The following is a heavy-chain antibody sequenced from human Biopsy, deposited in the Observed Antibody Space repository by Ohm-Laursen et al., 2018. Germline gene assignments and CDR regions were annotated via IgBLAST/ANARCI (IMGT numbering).Heavy chain of an antibody. CDR1: GYSISSDYR. Sequence: GTLSLTCAVSGYSISSDYRWGWVRQPPGKGLEWLATIFYSGTTYFSRTLESRLTISQDTSSNQFSLRLKYVTAADTGVYYCARIYFYGLGSSDYFFDSWGQGTLVTVSS. V-gene: IGHV4-38-2*01. CDR2: IFYSGTT. D-gene: IGHD3-10*01. CDR3: ARIYFYGLGSSDYFFDS. J-gene: IGHJ4*02.